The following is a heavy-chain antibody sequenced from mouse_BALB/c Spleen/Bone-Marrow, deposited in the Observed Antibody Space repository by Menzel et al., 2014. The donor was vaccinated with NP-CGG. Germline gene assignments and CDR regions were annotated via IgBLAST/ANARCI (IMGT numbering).Heavy chain of an antibody. CDR3: TRDDGSFAY. CDR2: IYPSDSYT. D-gene: IGHD2-3*01. Sequence: QVQLQQSGAELVRPGASVKLSCKVSGYTFTSYWINWVKQRPGQGLEWTGNIYPSDSYTNYNQKFKDKATLTVDKSSSTAYMQLSSPTSEDSAVYYCTRDDGSFAYWGQGTLVTVSA. V-gene: IGHV1-69*02. CDR1: GYTFTSYW. J-gene: IGHJ3*01.